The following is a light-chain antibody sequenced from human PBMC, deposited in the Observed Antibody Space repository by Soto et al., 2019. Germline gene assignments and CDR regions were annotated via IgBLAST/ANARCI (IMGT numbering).Light chain of an antibody. J-gene: IGLJ2*01. CDR2: DVS. Sequence: QSALTQPASVSGSPGQSITISCTGTSSDIGGYNLVSWFQQHPGKAPKLMIYDVSNRPSGVSNRFSGSKSGNTASLTISGLQAEDEADYYCTSYTTITTLEVFGGGTKLTVL. CDR1: SSDIGGYNL. V-gene: IGLV2-14*01. CDR3: TSYTTITTLEV.